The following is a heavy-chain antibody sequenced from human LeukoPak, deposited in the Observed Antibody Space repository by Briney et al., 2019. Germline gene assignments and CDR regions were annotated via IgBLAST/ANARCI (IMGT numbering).Heavy chain of an antibody. V-gene: IGHV3-66*01. J-gene: IGHJ3*02. CDR2: IYSGGST. Sequence: GGSLRLSCAASGFTVSSNYMSWVRQAPGKGLEWVSVIYSGGSTYYADSVKGRFTISRDNSKNTLYLQMNSLRAEDTAVYYCSRVVAYYYDLTNPPSTAFDIWGQGTMVTVSS. CDR1: GFTVSSNY. D-gene: IGHD3-22*01. CDR3: SRVVAYYYDLTNPPSTAFDI.